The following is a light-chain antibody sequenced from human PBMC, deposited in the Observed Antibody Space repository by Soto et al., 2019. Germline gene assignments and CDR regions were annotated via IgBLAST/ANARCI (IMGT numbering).Light chain of an antibody. CDR2: GAS. Sequence: ILMTPSPDTLSVSPGERATLACRASQSIAEKVVWYQQKSGQAPRLLIYGASTRAAGVPARFSGSGSGTEFTLTISSLQSADIAVYFCQQRSIWPLTFGQGTRLEIK. CDR1: QSIAEK. J-gene: IGKJ5*01. CDR3: QQRSIWPLT. V-gene: IGKV3-15*01.